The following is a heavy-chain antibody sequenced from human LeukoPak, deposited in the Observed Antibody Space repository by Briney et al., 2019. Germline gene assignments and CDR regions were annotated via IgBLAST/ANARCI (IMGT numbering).Heavy chain of an antibody. J-gene: IGHJ4*02. CDR1: GYTFTSYA. CDR2: INAGNGNT. Sequence: ASVKVSCKASGYTFTSYAMHWVRQAPGQRLEWMGWINAGNGNTKYSQKLQGRVTITRDTSASTAYMELSSLRSEDTAVYYCARLHCGGDCFGVWGQGTLVTVSS. D-gene: IGHD2-21*02. V-gene: IGHV1-3*01. CDR3: ARLHCGGDCFGV.